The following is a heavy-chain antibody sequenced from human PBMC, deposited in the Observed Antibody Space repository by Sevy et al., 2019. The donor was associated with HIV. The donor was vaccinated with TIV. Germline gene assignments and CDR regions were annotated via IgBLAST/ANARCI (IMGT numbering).Heavy chain of an antibody. CDR2: IWYDGSNK. Sequence: GGSLRLSCAASGFTFSSYGMHWVRQAPGKGLEWVAVIWYDGSNKYYADSVKGRFTISRDNSKNTLYLQMNSLRAEDTAVYYCARDFSSKWGNWFDPWGQGTLVTVSS. CDR3: ARDFSSKWGNWFDP. J-gene: IGHJ5*02. V-gene: IGHV3-33*01. D-gene: IGHD6-13*01. CDR1: GFTFSSYG.